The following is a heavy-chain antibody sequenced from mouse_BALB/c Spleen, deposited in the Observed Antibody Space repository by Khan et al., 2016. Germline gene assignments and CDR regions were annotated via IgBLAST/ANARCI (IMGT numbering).Heavy chain of an antibody. Sequence: QVQLKQSGPGLVAPSQSLSITCTVSGFSLIAYGVNWVRQPPGKSLEWLGMIWGDGTTDYNSALKSRLNITKDNSKSPVFLKMNSLQTDDTAAYCCARDGWGYYAMDYWGQGTSVTVSS. CDR2: IWGDGTT. CDR1: GFSLIAYG. J-gene: IGHJ4*01. CDR3: ARDGWGYYAMDY. D-gene: IGHD2-2*01. V-gene: IGHV2-6-7*01.